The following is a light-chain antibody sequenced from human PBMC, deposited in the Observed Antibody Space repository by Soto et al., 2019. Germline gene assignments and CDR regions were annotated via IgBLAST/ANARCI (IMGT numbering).Light chain of an antibody. V-gene: IGKV1-33*01. CDR2: DAS. Sequence: DIQMTQCPSSLSASVGDRVTITCQASRDITNYLNWYQQKPGKAPKLLISDASILETGIPSRFSGSGSGTDFTFTISSLQPEDIATYDCQPYDKIRATFGQGTRLELK. CDR1: RDITNY. CDR3: QPYDKIRAT. J-gene: IGKJ5*01.